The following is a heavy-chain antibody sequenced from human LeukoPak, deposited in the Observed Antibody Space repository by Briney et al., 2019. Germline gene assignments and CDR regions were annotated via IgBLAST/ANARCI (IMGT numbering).Heavy chain of an antibody. D-gene: IGHD6-13*01. V-gene: IGHV4-59*01. Sequence: PSETLSLTCTVSGGSISSYYWSWLRQPPGKGLEWIWYIYYSGSINYNPSLKSRVTISVDTSKNQFSLKLSSVTAADTAVDYCARVSSSWSRFDPWGQGTLVTVSS. J-gene: IGHJ5*02. CDR3: ARVSSSWSRFDP. CDR1: GGSISSYY. CDR2: IYYSGSI.